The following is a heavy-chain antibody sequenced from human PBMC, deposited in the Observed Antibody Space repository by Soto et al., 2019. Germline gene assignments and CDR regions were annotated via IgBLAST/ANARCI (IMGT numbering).Heavy chain of an antibody. CDR2: IIPILGIA. V-gene: IGHV1-69*02. CDR3: ARVDSSSWPDY. J-gene: IGHJ4*02. CDR1: GGTFSSYT. D-gene: IGHD6-13*01. Sequence: QVQLVQSGAEVKKPGSSVKVSCKASGGTFSSYTISWVRQAPGQGLEWMGRIIPILGIANYAQKFQGRVTITAEKSTSTAYMELSSLSSEDTAVYYCARVDSSSWPDYWGQGTLVTVSS.